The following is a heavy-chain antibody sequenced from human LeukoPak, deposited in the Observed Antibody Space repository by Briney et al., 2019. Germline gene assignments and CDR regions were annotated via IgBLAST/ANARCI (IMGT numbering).Heavy chain of an antibody. CDR3: ARSYPGDWFDP. V-gene: IGHV4-59*01. J-gene: IGHJ5*02. Sequence: PSETLSLTCTVSGGSISSYYWSWIRQPPGKGLEWIGYIYYSGSTNYNPSLKSRVTISVDTSKNQFSLKLSSVTAADTAVYYCARSYPGDWFDPWGQGTLVTVSS. CDR2: IYYSGST. D-gene: IGHD3-10*01. CDR1: GGSISSYY.